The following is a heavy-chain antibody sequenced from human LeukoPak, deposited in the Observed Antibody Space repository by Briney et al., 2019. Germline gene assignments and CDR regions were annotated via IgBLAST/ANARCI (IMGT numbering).Heavy chain of an antibody. D-gene: IGHD6-6*01. CDR1: GGSISSSSDY. CDR2: VYYSGST. Sequence: SETLSLTCTVSGGSISSSSDYWGWIRQPPGKGLEWIGSVYYSGSTYYNPSLKSRVTISVDTSKNQFSLKLSSVTAADTAVYYCARLVRGGYGMDVWGQGTTVTVSS. CDR3: ARLVRGGYGMDV. J-gene: IGHJ6*02. V-gene: IGHV4-39*01.